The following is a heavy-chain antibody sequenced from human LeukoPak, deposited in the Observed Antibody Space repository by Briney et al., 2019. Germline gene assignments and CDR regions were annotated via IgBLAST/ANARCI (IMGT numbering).Heavy chain of an antibody. CDR3: ARESSSSSMYYYYGMDV. Sequence: ASVKASCKASGDTFTSYAMNWVRQAPGQGLEWMGCINTNTGNPTYAQGFTGRFVFSLDTSVSTAYLQISSLKAEDTAVYYCARESSSSSMYYYYGMDVWGQGTTVTVSS. CDR1: GDTFTSYA. D-gene: IGHD6-6*01. J-gene: IGHJ6*02. V-gene: IGHV7-4-1*02. CDR2: INTNTGNP.